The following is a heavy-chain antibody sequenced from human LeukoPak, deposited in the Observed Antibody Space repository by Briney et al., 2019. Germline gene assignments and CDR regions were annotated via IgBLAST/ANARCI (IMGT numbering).Heavy chain of an antibody. CDR1: GGSFSGYY. Sequence: SETLSLTCAVYGGSFSGYYWSWIRQPPGKGREWIGEINHSGSTNYNPSLKSRVTISVDTSKNQFSLKLSSATAADTAVYYCARVGIQLWLTFDYWGQGTLVTVSS. V-gene: IGHV4-34*01. CDR2: INHSGST. D-gene: IGHD5-18*01. J-gene: IGHJ4*02. CDR3: ARVGIQLWLTFDY.